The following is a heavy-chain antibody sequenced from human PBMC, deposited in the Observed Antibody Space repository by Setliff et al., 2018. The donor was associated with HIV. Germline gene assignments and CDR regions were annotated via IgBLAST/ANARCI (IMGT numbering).Heavy chain of an antibody. CDR3: ARAQLPPTYIDV. Sequence: PSYTLSLTCAVYTGSFSGYYWSCILHPPLKGLEFIFIITHSGSTNYNPSLKILVTISVDTSKNHFSLKLTSVTAADTAVYYCARAQLPPTYIDVWGKGTTVTVSS. CDR1: TGSFSGYY. V-gene: IGHV4-34*01. J-gene: IGHJ6*03. D-gene: IGHD2-2*01. CDR2: ITHSGST.